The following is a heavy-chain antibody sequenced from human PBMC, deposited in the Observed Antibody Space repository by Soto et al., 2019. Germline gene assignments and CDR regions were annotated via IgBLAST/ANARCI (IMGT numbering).Heavy chain of an antibody. J-gene: IGHJ4*02. CDR3: ARGLYYYDSSGYYGN. Sequence: GGSLSLSCAASGFTFSSYGMHWVRQAPGKGLERVAVIWYGGSNKYYADSVKGRFTISRDNSKNSLYLQMNSLRAEYTSVYYCARGLYYYDSSGYYGNWGQGTLVTVSS. CDR2: IWYGGSNK. D-gene: IGHD3-22*01. V-gene: IGHV3-33*01. CDR1: GFTFSSYG.